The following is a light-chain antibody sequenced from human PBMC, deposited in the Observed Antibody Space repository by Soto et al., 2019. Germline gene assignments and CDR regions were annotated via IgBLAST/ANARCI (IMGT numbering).Light chain of an antibody. CDR3: GSYTSSSTYV. CDR2: EVS. Sequence: QSALTQPASVSGSPGQSITISCTGTSSDVGGYNYVSWYQQPPGKAPKLIIYEVSNRPSGVSNRFSGSKSGNTASLTISGLQAEDEADYYCGSYTSSSTYVFGTGTKVT. V-gene: IGLV2-14*01. CDR1: SSDVGGYNY. J-gene: IGLJ1*01.